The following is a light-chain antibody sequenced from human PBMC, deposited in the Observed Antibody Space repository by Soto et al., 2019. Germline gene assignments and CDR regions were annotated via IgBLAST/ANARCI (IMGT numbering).Light chain of an antibody. CDR2: GAS. J-gene: IGKJ1*01. CDR3: QQYASSPRT. CDR1: QSFTTSQ. Sequence: EIVLTQSPGTLSLSPGERATLFFRASQSFTTSQLAWYQQRPGQAPRVLIFGASRRATGIPDRFSGSGSGTDFTLTISRLEPEDSAVYYCQQYASSPRTFGKGTTVEIK. V-gene: IGKV3-20*01.